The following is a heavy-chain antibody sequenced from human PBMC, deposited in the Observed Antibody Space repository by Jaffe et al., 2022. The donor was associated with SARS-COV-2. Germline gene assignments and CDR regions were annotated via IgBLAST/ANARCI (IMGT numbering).Heavy chain of an antibody. D-gene: IGHD3-3*01. CDR2: IYTSGST. J-gene: IGHJ6*02. Sequence: QVQLQESGPGLVKPSQTLSLTCTVSGGSISSGSYYWSWIRQPAGKGLEWIGRIYTSGSTNYNPSLKSRVTISVDTSKNQFSLKLSSVTAADTAVYYCARDGAARITIFGVVTYYYYGMDVWGQGTTVTVSS. CDR1: GGSISSGSYY. CDR3: ARDGAARITIFGVVTYYYYGMDV. V-gene: IGHV4-61*02.